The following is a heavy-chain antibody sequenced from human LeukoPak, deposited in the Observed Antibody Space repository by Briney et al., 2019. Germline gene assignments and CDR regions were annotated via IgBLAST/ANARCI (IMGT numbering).Heavy chain of an antibody. Sequence: GGSLRLSCAVSGFKFKSYWMSWVRQAPGRGLDWVATIKQDGSDRYYVDSVKGRFTISRDNTKNSMDLQMNSLRAEDTAVYYCARGHYGMDVWGQGTTVTVSS. CDR2: IKQDGSDR. J-gene: IGHJ6*02. V-gene: IGHV3-7*05. CDR3: ARGHYGMDV. CDR1: GFKFKSYW.